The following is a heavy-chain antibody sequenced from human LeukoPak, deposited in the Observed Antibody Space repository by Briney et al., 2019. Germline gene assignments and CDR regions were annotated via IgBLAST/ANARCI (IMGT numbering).Heavy chain of an antibody. D-gene: IGHD1-26*01. V-gene: IGHV4-39*01. CDR1: GGSISSSSYY. Sequence: SETLSLTCTVSGGSISSSSYYWGWIRQPPGKGLEWVGSIYYSGSTYYNPSLKSRVTISVDTSKNQFSLKLSSVTAADTAVYYCARLRSGSYYWVGPVAYFDYWGQGTLVTVSS. CDR2: IYYSGST. CDR3: ARLRSGSYYWVGPVAYFDY. J-gene: IGHJ4*02.